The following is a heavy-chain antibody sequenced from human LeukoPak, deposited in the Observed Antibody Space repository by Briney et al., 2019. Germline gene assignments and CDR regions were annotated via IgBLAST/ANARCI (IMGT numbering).Heavy chain of an antibody. D-gene: IGHD5-18*01. CDR2: ISSSSSTI. Sequence: GGSLRLSCAASGFTFSSYSMNWVRQAPGKGLEWVSYISSSSSTIYYADSVKGRFTISRDNAKNSLYLQMNSLRAEDTAVYYCAKGRGYSYGPDAFDIWGQGTMVTVSS. CDR1: GFTFSSYS. V-gene: IGHV3-48*01. CDR3: AKGRGYSYGPDAFDI. J-gene: IGHJ3*02.